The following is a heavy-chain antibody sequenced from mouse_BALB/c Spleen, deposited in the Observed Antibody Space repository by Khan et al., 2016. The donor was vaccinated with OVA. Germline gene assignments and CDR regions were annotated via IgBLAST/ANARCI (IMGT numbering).Heavy chain of an antibody. CDR3: ATLGVYAMDY. Sequence: VQLKQSGAELVKPGASVKLSCTASGFNIKDTYMHWVKQRPEQGLEWIGTIDPANGNTTYDPKFQGKATITTDTSSNTAYLQLSSLTSEDTAVYYCATLGVYAMDYWGQGTSVTVSS. J-gene: IGHJ4*01. CDR1: GFNIKDTY. CDR2: IDPANGNT. V-gene: IGHV14-3*02.